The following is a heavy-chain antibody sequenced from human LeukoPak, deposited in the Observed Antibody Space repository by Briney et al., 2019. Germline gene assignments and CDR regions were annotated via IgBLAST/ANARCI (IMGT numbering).Heavy chain of an antibody. J-gene: IGHJ5*01. CDR2: VYYGRTT. D-gene: IGHD5-12*01. V-gene: IGHV4-39*01. CDR3: VRHDGRGGATMGAFDS. CDR1: ATSFISSSHH. Sequence: SETLSLTCTVSATSFISSSHHWGWIRQSPGKGLEWIGTVYYGRTTYYNPSLDGRVTISLDTSANHFSLQLNSVTAADTAVYYCVRHDGRGGATMGAFDSWGQGSLVTVSS.